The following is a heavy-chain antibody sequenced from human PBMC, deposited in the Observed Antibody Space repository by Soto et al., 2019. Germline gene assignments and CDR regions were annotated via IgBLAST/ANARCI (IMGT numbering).Heavy chain of an antibody. Sequence: EVQLVESGGGLVQPGRSLRLSCAASGFTFDDYAMHWVRQAPGKGLEWVSGISWNSGSIGYADSVKGRFTISRDNAKNSLYVEMNSLRAEDTALYYCAKGDSGYDLVGWYFDLWGRGTLFTVSA. V-gene: IGHV3-9*01. J-gene: IGHJ2*01. CDR1: GFTFDDYA. D-gene: IGHD5-12*01. CDR3: AKGDSGYDLVGWYFDL. CDR2: ISWNSGSI.